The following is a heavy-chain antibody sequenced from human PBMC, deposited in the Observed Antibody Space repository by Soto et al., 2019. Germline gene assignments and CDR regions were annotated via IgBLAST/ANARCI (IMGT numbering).Heavy chain of an antibody. V-gene: IGHV1-69*08. CDR1: GGTFSSYT. CDR3: ARDAGGYCSGGSCFFGWFDP. D-gene: IGHD2-15*01. J-gene: IGHJ5*02. Sequence: QVQLVQSGAEVKKPGSSVKVSCKASGGTFSSYTISWVRQAPGQGLEWMGRIIPILGIANYAQKFQGRVTITADKSTSTAYMELSSLRSEDTAVYYCARDAGGYCSGGSCFFGWFDPWGQGTLVTVSS. CDR2: IIPILGIA.